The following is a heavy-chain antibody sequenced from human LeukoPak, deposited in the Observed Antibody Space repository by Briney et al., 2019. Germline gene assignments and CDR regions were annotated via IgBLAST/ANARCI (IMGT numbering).Heavy chain of an antibody. CDR1: GGSISSYY. D-gene: IGHD4-11*01. V-gene: IGHV4-59*01. J-gene: IGHJ4*02. CDR3: ARGDSNSGDY. Sequence: SETLSLTCTVSGGSISSYYWSWIRQPPGKGLEWIGYIYYSGSTNYNPSLKSRVTISVDTSKNQFSLKLSSVTAADTAVYYCARGDSNSGDYWGQGTLVTVSS. CDR2: IYYSGST.